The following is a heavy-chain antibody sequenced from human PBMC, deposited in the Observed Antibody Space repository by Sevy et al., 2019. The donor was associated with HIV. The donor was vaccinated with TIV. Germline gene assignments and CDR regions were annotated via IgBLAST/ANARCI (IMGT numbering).Heavy chain of an antibody. CDR2: TSAYNGNT. CDR3: ARDRNNYDSSGYPKGMDV. CDR1: GYTFTGYG. V-gene: IGHV1-18*01. J-gene: IGHJ6*02. Sequence: ASVKVSCKASGYTFTGYGITWVRQAPGQGLEWMGWTSAYNGNTNYAQKVQGRVTMTTDMSTSTAYMELRSLKSDDTAMYYCARDRNNYDSSGYPKGMDVWGQGATVTVSS. D-gene: IGHD3-22*01.